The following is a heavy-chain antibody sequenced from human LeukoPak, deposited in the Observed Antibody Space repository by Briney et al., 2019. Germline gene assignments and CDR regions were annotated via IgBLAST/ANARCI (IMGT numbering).Heavy chain of an antibody. J-gene: IGHJ4*02. CDR3: ARFRSGSYFLDY. CDR2: ISSSSNYI. Sequence: SGGSLRLSCAASGFTFSFYSMNWVRQAPGKGLEWISSISSSSNYIYYADSVKGRFTISRDNAKNSLYLQMNSLRAEDTAVYYCARFRSGSYFLDYWGQGTLVTVSS. D-gene: IGHD1-26*01. CDR1: GFTFSFYS. V-gene: IGHV3-21*01.